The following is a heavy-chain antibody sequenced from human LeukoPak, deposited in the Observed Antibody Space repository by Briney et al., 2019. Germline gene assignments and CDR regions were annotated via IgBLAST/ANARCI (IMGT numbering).Heavy chain of an antibody. CDR2: INPAGSET. CDR1: GFSFNAYW. V-gene: IGHV3-7*01. J-gene: IGHJ4*02. Sequence: TGGPLRLSCAASGFSFNAYWMAWVRQAPGTGLEWVANINPAGSETFHVDPVKGRFSISRDHAKNLVYLQMNSLRAEDTAVYYCATFGLVAALDLWGQGTLVTVSS. D-gene: IGHD5-12*01. CDR3: ATFGLVAALDL.